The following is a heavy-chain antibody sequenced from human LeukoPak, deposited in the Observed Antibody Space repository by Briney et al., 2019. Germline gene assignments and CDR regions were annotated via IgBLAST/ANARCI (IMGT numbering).Heavy chain of an antibody. CDR2: IWYDGSNR. J-gene: IGHJ4*02. CDR1: GFTFSRYG. V-gene: IGHV3-33*01. CDR3: ARDFGFSPSSGYSFDY. Sequence: GGSLRLSCAASGFTFSRYGMHWVRQAPGKGLEWVAVIWYDGSNRQYVDSVKGRFTISRDNSKNTLYLQMNSLRADDTAVYYCARDFGFSPSSGYSFDYSGRGTLVTVSS. D-gene: IGHD3-22*01.